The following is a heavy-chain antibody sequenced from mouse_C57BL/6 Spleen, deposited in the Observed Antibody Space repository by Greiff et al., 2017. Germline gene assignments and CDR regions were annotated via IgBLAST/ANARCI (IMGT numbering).Heavy chain of an antibody. CDR2: IDPSDSYT. V-gene: IGHV1-69*01. CDR1: GYTFTSYW. J-gene: IGHJ4*01. CDR3: AREDYGSSYRTMDY. D-gene: IGHD1-1*01. Sequence: VQLQQPGAELVMPGASVKLSCKASGYTFTSYWMHWVKQRPGQGLEWIGEIDPSDSYTNYNQKFKGKSTLTVDKSSSTAYMQLSSLTSEDSAVYYGAREDYGSSYRTMDYWGQGTSGTVSS.